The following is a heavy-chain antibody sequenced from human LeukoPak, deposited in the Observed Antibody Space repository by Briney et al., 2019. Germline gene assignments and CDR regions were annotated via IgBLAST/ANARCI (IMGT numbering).Heavy chain of an antibody. J-gene: IGHJ4*02. CDR1: GFTFSGAW. D-gene: IGHD3-10*01. CDR2: IKSKTNGETV. Sequence: GGSLRLSCAASGFTFSGAWMSWVRQAPGKGLEWVGRIKSKTNGETVDYGAPVKGRFNISRDDSKNTVFLQMNSLKTEDTAVYYCSTVYGGSGSDWGQGTLVTVSS. V-gene: IGHV3-15*01. CDR3: STVYGGSGSD.